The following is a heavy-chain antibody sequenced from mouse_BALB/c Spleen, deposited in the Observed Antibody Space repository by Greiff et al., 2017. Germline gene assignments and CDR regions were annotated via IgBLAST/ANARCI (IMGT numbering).Heavy chain of an antibody. D-gene: IGHD1-1*01. Sequence: EGQRVESGGGLVQPGGSLKLSCAASGFTFSSYGMSWVRQTPDKRLELVATINSNGGSTYYPDSVKGRFTISRDNAKNTLYLQMSSLKSEDTAMYYCASRGFYYYGSSGAMDYWGQGTSVTVSS. CDR2: INSNGGST. V-gene: IGHV5-6-3*01. CDR1: GFTFSSYG. CDR3: ASRGFYYYGSSGAMDY. J-gene: IGHJ4*01.